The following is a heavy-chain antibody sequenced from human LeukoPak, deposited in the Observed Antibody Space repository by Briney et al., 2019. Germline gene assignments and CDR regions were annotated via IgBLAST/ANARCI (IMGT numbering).Heavy chain of an antibody. J-gene: IGHJ3*02. CDR2: INPNSGGT. D-gene: IGHD1-1*01. V-gene: IGHV1-2*02. CDR3: ARDRGTGRAFDI. Sequence: ASVKVSCKASGYTFTGYYMHWVRQAPGQGLEWMGWINPNSGGTNYAQQGRVAMTSDTSISTAYMELSRLRSDDTAVYYCARDRGTGRAFDIWGQGTMVTVSS. CDR1: GYTFTGYY.